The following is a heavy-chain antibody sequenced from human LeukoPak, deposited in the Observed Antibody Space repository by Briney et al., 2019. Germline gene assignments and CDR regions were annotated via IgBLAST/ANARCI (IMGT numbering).Heavy chain of an antibody. Sequence: GASVKVSCKASGHTFTHHHILCVRQAPGQGLEWMGIINPSGGSTSYAQKFQGRVTMTRDMSTSTVYMELSSLRSEDTAVYYCARGSLVGLFDPWGQGTLVTVSS. CDR3: ARGSLVGLFDP. CDR1: GHTFTHHH. J-gene: IGHJ5*02. V-gene: IGHV1-46*01. D-gene: IGHD2-2*01. CDR2: INPSGGST.